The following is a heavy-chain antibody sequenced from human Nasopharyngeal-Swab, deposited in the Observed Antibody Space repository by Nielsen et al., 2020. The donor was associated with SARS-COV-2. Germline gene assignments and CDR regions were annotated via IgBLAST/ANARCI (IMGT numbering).Heavy chain of an antibody. D-gene: IGHD3-22*01. Sequence: WVRQAPGQGLEWIGRINPNSGGTNYAQEFQGRVTMTRDTSISTAYMELSRLRSDDTAVYYCARNDSSGYGYWGQGTLVTVSS. J-gene: IGHJ4*02. V-gene: IGHV1-2*06. CDR3: ARNDSSGYGY. CDR2: INPNSGGT.